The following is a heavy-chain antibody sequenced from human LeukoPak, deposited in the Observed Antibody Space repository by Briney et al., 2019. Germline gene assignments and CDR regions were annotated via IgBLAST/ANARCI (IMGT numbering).Heavy chain of an antibody. Sequence: GRSLRLSCAASGFTFSSYGMHWVRQVPGKGLEWVAVIWYDGSQKYYADSVKGRFTISRDNSKNTLFLQMNSLRAEDTAVYYCARGGGLVHFDYWGQGTLVTVSS. CDR2: IWYDGSQK. CDR3: ARGGGLVHFDY. D-gene: IGHD6-19*01. CDR1: GFTFSSYG. J-gene: IGHJ4*02. V-gene: IGHV3-33*01.